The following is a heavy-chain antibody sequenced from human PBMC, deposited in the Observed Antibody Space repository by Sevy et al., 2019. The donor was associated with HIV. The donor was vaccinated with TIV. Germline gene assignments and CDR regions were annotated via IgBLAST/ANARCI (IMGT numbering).Heavy chain of an antibody. CDR2: ISWNSGSI. CDR3: ANAARGYSYGSAGVDAFDI. CDR1: GFTFDDYA. V-gene: IGHV3-9*01. D-gene: IGHD5-18*01. Sequence: GGSLRLSCAASGFTFDDYAMHWVRQAPGKGLEWVSGISWNSGSIGYADSVKGRFTISSDNAKNSLYLQMNSLRAEETALYYYANAARGYSYGSAGVDAFDIWGQGTMVTVSS. J-gene: IGHJ3*02.